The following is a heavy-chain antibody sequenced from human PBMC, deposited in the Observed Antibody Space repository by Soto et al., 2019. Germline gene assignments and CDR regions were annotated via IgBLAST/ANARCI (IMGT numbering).Heavy chain of an antibody. CDR3: AISPIAATGSLDY. D-gene: IGHD6-6*01. CDR1: GYTFFNYG. J-gene: IGHJ4*02. Sequence: QVQLVQSGAEVKNPGASVKVSCKASGYTFFNYGITWVRQAPGQGLEWMGWISAYNGNRNYAQTFQGRVTMTTDTSTSTAYMELRTLRSDDTAVYYCAISPIAATGSLDYWGQGTLVTVSS. CDR2: ISAYNGNR. V-gene: IGHV1-18*01.